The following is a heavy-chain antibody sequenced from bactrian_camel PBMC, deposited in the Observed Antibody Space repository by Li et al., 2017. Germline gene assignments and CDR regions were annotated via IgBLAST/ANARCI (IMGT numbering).Heavy chain of an antibody. CDR3: VRGSIYYRDYVADLAPGQFGD. V-gene: IGHV3S40*01. D-gene: IGHD4*01. J-gene: IGHJ4*01. CDR1: GFTFSSYD. Sequence: VQLVESGGALVQPGGSLRLSCAASGFTFSSYDMSWVRQAPGKGLEWVSIINNRGGTTNYADSVKGRFTISRDNAKNTVYLQMNSLKPEDTAVYCCVRGSIYYRDYVADLAPGQFGDRGRGTQVTVS. CDR2: INNRGGTT.